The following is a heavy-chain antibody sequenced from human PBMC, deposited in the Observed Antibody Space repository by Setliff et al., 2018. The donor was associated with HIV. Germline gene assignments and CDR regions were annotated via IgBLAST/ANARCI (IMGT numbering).Heavy chain of an antibody. CDR2: MNPNTGVS. V-gene: IGHV1-8*01. CDR1: GHTFTNVD. CDR3: AGGLVSQKVPFDP. D-gene: IGHD1-1*01. J-gene: IGHJ5*02. Sequence: ASVKVSCKASGHTFTNVDIHWLRRATGQGLEWMGWMNPNTGVSGYALKFQARVTMTRDTSISTAYMELSSLGSEDTAVYYCAGGLVSQKVPFDPWGQGTLVTVSS.